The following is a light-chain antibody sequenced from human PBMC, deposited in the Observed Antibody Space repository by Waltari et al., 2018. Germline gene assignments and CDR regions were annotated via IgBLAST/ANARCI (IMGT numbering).Light chain of an antibody. J-gene: IGLJ1*01. V-gene: IGLV2-8*01. Sequence: QSALTQPPSASGSLGQSVTIPCTGTSSDVGDYDYVSWFQQHPGKAPKLMIYDVSKRPSGVPDRLSGSKSGNTASLTVSGLQAEDEADYYCSSYAGSNNLVFGSGTKVTVL. CDR2: DVS. CDR1: SSDVGDYDY. CDR3: SSYAGSNNLV.